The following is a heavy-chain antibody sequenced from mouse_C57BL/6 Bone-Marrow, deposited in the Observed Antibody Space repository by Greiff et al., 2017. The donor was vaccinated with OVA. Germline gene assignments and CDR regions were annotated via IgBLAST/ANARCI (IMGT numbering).Heavy chain of an antibody. CDR1: GFTFSSYA. Sequence: EVKVVESGGGLVKPGGSLKLSCAASGFTFSSYAMSWVRQTPEKRLEWVATISDGGSYTYYPDNVKGRFTISRDNAKNNLYLQMSHLKSEDTAMYYCARDLDYYGSSPYYAMDYWGQGTSVTVSS. D-gene: IGHD1-1*01. J-gene: IGHJ4*01. CDR3: ARDLDYYGSSPYYAMDY. CDR2: ISDGGSYT. V-gene: IGHV5-4*01.